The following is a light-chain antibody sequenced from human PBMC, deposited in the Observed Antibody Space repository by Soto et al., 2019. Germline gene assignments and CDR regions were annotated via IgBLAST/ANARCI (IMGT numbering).Light chain of an antibody. Sequence: QSALTQPPSASGTPGQRVTISCSGSSSNIGRFSVYWYQQLPGTAPKLLIYGTNQRPSGVPDRFTGSRSGTSASLAISGLRSEDECYYYCAAWDDSLSGLVFGGGTQLTVL. CDR3: AAWDDSLSGLV. CDR1: SSNIGRFS. J-gene: IGLJ2*01. V-gene: IGLV1-47*01. CDR2: GTN.